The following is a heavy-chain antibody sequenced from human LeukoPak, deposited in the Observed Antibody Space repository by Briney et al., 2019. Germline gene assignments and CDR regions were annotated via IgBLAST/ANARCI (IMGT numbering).Heavy chain of an antibody. D-gene: IGHD3-16*02. V-gene: IGHV3-30*03. CDR1: GFTFSSYG. CDR2: ISYDGSNK. J-gene: IGHJ4*02. Sequence: PGGSLRLSCAASGFTFSSYGTHWVRQAPGKGLEWVAVISYDGSNKYYADSVKGRFTISRDNSKNTLYLQMNSLRAEDTAVYYCARDHGGDYVWGSYRYLDYWGQGTLVTVSS. CDR3: ARDHGGDYVWGSYRYLDY.